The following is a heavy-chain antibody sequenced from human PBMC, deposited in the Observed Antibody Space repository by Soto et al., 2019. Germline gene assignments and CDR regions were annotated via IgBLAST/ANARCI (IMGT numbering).Heavy chain of an antibody. Sequence: ASVKVSCKASGYTFTSYDINWVRQATGQGLEWMGWMNPNSGNTGYAQKFQGRVTMTRNTSISTAYMELSSLRSEDTAVYYCARASSIAARRDNHWFAPWGQGTLVTVSS. J-gene: IGHJ5*02. V-gene: IGHV1-8*01. CDR2: MNPNSGNT. D-gene: IGHD6-6*01. CDR1: GYTFTSYD. CDR3: ARASSIAARRDNHWFAP.